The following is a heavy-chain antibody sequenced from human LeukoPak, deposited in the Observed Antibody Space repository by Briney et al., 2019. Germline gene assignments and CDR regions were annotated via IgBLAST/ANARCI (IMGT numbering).Heavy chain of an antibody. V-gene: IGHV1-2*02. Sequence: GASVKVSCKASGYTFTGYYMHWVPQAPGQRLKCMGWINPNSGGTNYAQKFQGRVTMTRDTSISTAYMELSRLRSDDTAVYYCARVRTGTTVYMDVWGKGTTVTVSS. CDR1: GYTFTGYY. CDR2: INPNSGGT. CDR3: ARVRTGTTVYMDV. D-gene: IGHD1-7*01. J-gene: IGHJ6*03.